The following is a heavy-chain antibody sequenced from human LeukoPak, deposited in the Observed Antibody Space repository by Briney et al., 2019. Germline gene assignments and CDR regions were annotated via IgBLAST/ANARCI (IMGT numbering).Heavy chain of an antibody. V-gene: IGHV3-23*01. Sequence: PGGSLRLSCVASGFIFSSYAMNWVRQAPGKGLEWVSDISGTDERTYYADSVKGRFTISRDNSKNTLYLQMDNLRAEDTAVYYCARVTTAIPDAFDIWGQGTMVTVSS. CDR2: ISGTDERT. D-gene: IGHD2-21*02. CDR3: ARVTTAIPDAFDI. CDR1: GFIFSSYA. J-gene: IGHJ3*02.